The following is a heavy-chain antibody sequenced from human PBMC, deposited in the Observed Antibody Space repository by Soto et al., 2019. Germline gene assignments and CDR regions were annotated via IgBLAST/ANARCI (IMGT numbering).Heavy chain of an antibody. CDR3: ARLAPYSSGWYYYYGMDV. CDR1: GGTFSSYA. Sequence: ASVKVSCKASGGTFSSYAISWVRQAPGQGLEWMGGIIPIFRTADYAQKFQGRVTITADESTSTAYMELSSLKASDTAMYYCARLAPYSSGWYYYYGMDVWGQGTTVTVSS. J-gene: IGHJ6*02. V-gene: IGHV1-69*13. CDR2: IIPIFRTA. D-gene: IGHD6-19*01.